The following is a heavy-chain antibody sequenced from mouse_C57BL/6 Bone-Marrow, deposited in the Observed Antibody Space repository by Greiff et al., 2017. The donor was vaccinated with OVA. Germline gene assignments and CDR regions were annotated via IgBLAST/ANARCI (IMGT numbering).Heavy chain of an antibody. CDR1: GFTFSDYY. J-gene: IGHJ1*03. Sequence: EVMLVESEGGLVQPGSSMKLSCTASGFTFSDYYMAWVRQVPEKGLEWVANINYDGSSTYYLDSLKSRFIISRDNAKNILYLQMSSLKSEDTATYYCARTGTRYVDVWGTGTTVTVSS. CDR3: ARTGTRYVDV. CDR2: INYDGSST. D-gene: IGHD4-1*01. V-gene: IGHV5-16*01.